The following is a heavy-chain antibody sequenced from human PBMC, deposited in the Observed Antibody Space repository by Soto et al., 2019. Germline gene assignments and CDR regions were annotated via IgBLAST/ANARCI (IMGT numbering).Heavy chain of an antibody. CDR2: IWYDGSNK. CDR3: ASVDYGDFYGMDV. CDR1: GFTFSSYG. Sequence: ESGGGVVQPGRSLRLSCAASGFTFSSYGMHWVRQAPGKGLEWVAVIWYDGSNKYYADSVKGRFTISRDNSKNTLYMQMNSLIAEDTAVYYCASVDYGDFYGMDVWGQGTTVTVSS. V-gene: IGHV3-33*01. J-gene: IGHJ6*02. D-gene: IGHD4-17*01.